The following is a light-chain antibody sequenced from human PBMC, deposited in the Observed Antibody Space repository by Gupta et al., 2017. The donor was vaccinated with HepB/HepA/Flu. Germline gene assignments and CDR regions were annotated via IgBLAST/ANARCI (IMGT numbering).Light chain of an antibody. Sequence: EIVLTQSPGTLSLSPGERATLSCRASESVSSSALAWYQQKPGQAPRLLIYGASSRATGIPDRFSGSGSGTDFTLTISRLEPEDFAAYYCQQYSSSPRTFGQGTKVEIK. CDR2: GAS. V-gene: IGKV3-20*01. CDR1: ESVSSSA. J-gene: IGKJ1*01. CDR3: QQYSSSPRT.